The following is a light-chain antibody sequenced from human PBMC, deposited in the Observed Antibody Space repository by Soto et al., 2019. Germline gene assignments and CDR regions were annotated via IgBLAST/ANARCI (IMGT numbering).Light chain of an antibody. CDR1: QGISNY. Sequence: DIQMTQSPSSLSASVGDRVTITCRASQGISNYLAWYQQKPGKVPKLLIYAASTLQSGVPSRFSGSGSGTEFSLTISNLQPEDFATYYCQQLNNYPTFGPGTKVDIK. J-gene: IGKJ3*01. CDR2: AAS. CDR3: QQLNNYPT. V-gene: IGKV1-27*01.